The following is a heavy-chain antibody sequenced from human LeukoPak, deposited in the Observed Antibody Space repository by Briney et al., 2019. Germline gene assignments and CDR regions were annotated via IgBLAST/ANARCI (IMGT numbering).Heavy chain of an antibody. CDR2: IYSGGST. CDR1: TVSSNY. D-gene: IGHD6-13*01. CDR3: AATGYSSSWYPGFDY. J-gene: IGHJ4*02. V-gene: IGHV3-66*01. Sequence: TVSSNYMSWVXQAPGKGLEWVSVIYSGGSTYYADSVKGRFTISRDNSKNTLYLQMNSLRAEDTAVYYCAATGYSSSWYPGFDYWGQGTLVTVSS.